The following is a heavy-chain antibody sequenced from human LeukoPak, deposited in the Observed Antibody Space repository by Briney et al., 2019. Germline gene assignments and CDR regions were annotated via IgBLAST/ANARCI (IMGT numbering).Heavy chain of an antibody. Sequence: QAGGSLRLSCAASGFTFSSYAMHWVRQAPGKGLEWVAVISYDGSNKYYADSVKGRSTISRDNSKNTLYLQMNSLRAEDTAVYYCARDGYDFVDYWGQGTLVTVSS. J-gene: IGHJ4*02. D-gene: IGHD3-3*01. CDR2: ISYDGSNK. V-gene: IGHV3-30-3*01. CDR1: GFTFSSYA. CDR3: ARDGYDFVDY.